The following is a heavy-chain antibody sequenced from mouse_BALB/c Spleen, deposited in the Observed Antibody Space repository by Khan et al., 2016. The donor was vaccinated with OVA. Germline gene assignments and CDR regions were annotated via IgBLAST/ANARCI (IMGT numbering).Heavy chain of an antibody. D-gene: IGHD2-14*01. CDR1: GYTFTSYT. CDR3: ARDGAYYRNDGWCAY. J-gene: IGHJ3*01. V-gene: IGHV1-4*01. CDR2: INPSSGYT. Sequence: VQLQQSGAELARPGASVKMSCKASGYTFTSYTIHWIKQRPGQGLEWIGYINPSSGYTNYNQTFKDKATLTADKSSTTAYMQLSSLTSDASAVYYWARDGAYYRNDGWCAYWGQGTLVTVSA.